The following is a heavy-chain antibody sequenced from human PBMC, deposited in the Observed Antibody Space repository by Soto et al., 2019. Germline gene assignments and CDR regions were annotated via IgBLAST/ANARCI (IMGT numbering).Heavy chain of an antibody. CDR3: AKDRIAAAGLYYFDY. CDR1: GFTFSSYA. J-gene: IGHJ4*02. Sequence: GGSLRLSCAASGFTFSSYAMSWVRQAPGKGLEWVSAISGSGGSTYYADSVKGRFTISRDNSKNPLYLQINSLRAEDTAVYYCAKDRIAAAGLYYFDYWGQGTLVTVSS. CDR2: ISGSGGST. D-gene: IGHD6-13*01. V-gene: IGHV3-23*01.